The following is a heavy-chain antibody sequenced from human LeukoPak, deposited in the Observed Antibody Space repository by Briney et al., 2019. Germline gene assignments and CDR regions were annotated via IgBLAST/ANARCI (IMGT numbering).Heavy chain of an antibody. CDR3: AKGVTYRYGHLGY. CDR1: GFTCSSYA. V-gene: IGHV3-23*01. D-gene: IGHD5-18*01. J-gene: IGHJ4*02. Sequence: GGSLRRSCAASGFTCSSYAMIWVRQAPGKGLEWVSAISGSGGSTYYADSVKGRFTISRDNSKNTLYLQMNRLRAEDPAVYYCAKGVTYRYGHLGYWGQGTLVTVSS. CDR2: ISGSGGST.